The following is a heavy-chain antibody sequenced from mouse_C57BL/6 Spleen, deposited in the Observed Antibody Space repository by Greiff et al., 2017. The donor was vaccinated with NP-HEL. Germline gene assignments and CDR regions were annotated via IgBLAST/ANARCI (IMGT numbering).Heavy chain of an antibody. J-gene: IGHJ2*01. CDR2: INPSSGYT. CDR3: ARPHDGYYDYFDY. V-gene: IGHV1-7*01. Sequence: VQLQQSGAELAKPGASVKLSCKASGYTFTSYWMHWVKQRPGQGLEWIGYINPSSGYTKYNQKFKDKATLTADKSSSTAYMQLSSLTYEDSAVYYCARPHDGYYDYFDYWGQGTTLTVSS. D-gene: IGHD2-3*01. CDR1: GYTFTSYW.